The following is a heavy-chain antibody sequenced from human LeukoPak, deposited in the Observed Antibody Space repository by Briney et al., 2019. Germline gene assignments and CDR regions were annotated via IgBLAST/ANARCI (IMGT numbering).Heavy chain of an antibody. CDR2: INPNSGGT. J-gene: IGHJ2*01. Sequence: GASVKVSCKASGYTFTGYYMHWVRQAPGQGLEWMGWINPNSGGTNYAQKFQGRVTMTRDTSISTAYMELSSLRSEDTAVYYCARFYIGSISHFDLWGRGTLVTVSS. V-gene: IGHV1-2*02. CDR1: GYTFTGYY. D-gene: IGHD3-3*02. CDR3: ARFYIGSISHFDL.